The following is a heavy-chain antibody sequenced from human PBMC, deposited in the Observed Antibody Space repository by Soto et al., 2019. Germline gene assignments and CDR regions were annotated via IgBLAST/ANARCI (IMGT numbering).Heavy chain of an antibody. Sequence: GGSLRLSCAASGFTFSDYYMSWIRQAPGKGLEWVSYISSSSSYTSYADSVKGRFTISRDNAKNSLYLQMNSLRAEDTAVYYCASQLKPTYNWFDPWGQGTLVTVSS. V-gene: IGHV3-11*06. CDR2: ISSSSSYT. CDR1: GFTFSDYY. D-gene: IGHD6-6*01. J-gene: IGHJ5*02. CDR3: ASQLKPTYNWFDP.